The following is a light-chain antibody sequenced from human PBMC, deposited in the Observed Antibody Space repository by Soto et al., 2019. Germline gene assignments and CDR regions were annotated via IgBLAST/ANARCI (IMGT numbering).Light chain of an antibody. CDR1: QSVTSTY. CDR2: GAS. CDR3: QQYNNWPGT. V-gene: IGKV3D-15*01. Sequence: EIVLTQSPGTLSLSPGERATLSCRASQSVTSTYLAWYQQKAGQAPRLLIYGASSRATGVPARFSGSGSGTEFTLTISSLQSEDFAVYFCQQYNNWPGTFGQGTKADIK. J-gene: IGKJ1*01.